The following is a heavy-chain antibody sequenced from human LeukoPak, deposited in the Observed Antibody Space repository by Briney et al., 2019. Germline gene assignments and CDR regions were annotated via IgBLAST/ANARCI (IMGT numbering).Heavy chain of an antibody. V-gene: IGHV4-39*07. CDR3: ARGRYYYDSSGYRGPFDI. Sequence: SETLSLTCSVSGGSLSSYYWGWIRQPPGKGLEWIGYIYHSGSTYYNPSLKSRVTISVDRSKNQFSLKLSSVTAADTAVYYCARGRYYYDSSGYRGPFDIWGQGTMVTVSS. J-gene: IGHJ3*02. CDR1: GGSLSSYY. D-gene: IGHD3-22*01. CDR2: IYHSGST.